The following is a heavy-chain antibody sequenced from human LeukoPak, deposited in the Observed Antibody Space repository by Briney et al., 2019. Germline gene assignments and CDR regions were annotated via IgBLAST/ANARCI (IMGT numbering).Heavy chain of an antibody. CDR3: ATTREWLSSYYFDY. D-gene: IGHD3-3*01. CDR1: GASFSSGDQY. CDR2: IHPSGRL. Sequence: SETLSLTCTVSGASFSSGDQYWNWIRQSPGKGLEWIGSIHPSGRLYNNPSLESRVTISIDTSKNQFSLKLSSVTAADTAVYYCATTREWLSSYYFDYWGQGTLVTVSS. V-gene: IGHV4-31*03. J-gene: IGHJ4*02.